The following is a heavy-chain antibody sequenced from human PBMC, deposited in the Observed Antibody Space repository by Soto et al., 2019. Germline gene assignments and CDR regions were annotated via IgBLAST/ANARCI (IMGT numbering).Heavy chain of an antibody. D-gene: IGHD6-13*01. V-gene: IGHV3-30-3*01. Sequence: QVQLVESGGGVVQPGRSLRLSCAASGFTFSSYAMHWVRQAPGKGLEWVAVISYDGSNKYYADSVKGRFTISRDNSKNSLYLQMNSLRAEDTAVYYGARAPSSWFDYWGQGTLVTVSS. J-gene: IGHJ4*02. CDR3: ARAPSSWFDY. CDR1: GFTFSSYA. CDR2: ISYDGSNK.